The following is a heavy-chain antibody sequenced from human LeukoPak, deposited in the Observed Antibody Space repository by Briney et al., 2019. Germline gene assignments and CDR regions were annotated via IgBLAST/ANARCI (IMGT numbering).Heavy chain of an antibody. D-gene: IGHD2-2*01. Sequence: PETLSLTCSVSGDSVRNDFYYWGWIRQPPGKGLEWVACLSHAGNTWYNPSLESRLSISVDTSKNQFSLKFSSVTAADTALYWCARHNAPRRVGFDFWGQGSLVNVSS. J-gene: IGHJ4*02. CDR2: LSHAGNT. V-gene: IGHV4-39*01. CDR1: GDSVRNDFYY. CDR3: ARHNAPRRVGFDF.